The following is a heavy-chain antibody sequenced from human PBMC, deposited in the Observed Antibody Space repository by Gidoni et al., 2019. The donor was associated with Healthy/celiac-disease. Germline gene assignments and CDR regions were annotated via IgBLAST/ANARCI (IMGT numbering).Heavy chain of an antibody. CDR2: ISSSSSYI. Sequence: EVQLVESGGGLVKPGGSLRLSCAASGFTFSSYSMNWVRQAPGKGLEWVSSISSSSSYIYYADSVKGRFTISRDNAKNSLYLQMNSLRAEDTAVYYCARFVSNPTGIQLWLHPDSHYYYGMDVWGQGTTVTVSS. CDR1: GFTFSSYS. J-gene: IGHJ6*02. CDR3: ARFVSNPTGIQLWLHPDSHYYYGMDV. D-gene: IGHD5-18*01. V-gene: IGHV3-21*01.